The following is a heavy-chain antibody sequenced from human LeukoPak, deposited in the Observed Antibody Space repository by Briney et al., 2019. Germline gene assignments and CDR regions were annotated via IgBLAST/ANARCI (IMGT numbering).Heavy chain of an antibody. Sequence: SGTLSLTCAVSGGSISSSNWWRWVRQPPGKGLEWIGEIYHSGSTDFNPSLRSRVTISGDTSKNQFFLKLTSMTVADTAIYYCARGRGRVIAYRFDYWGQGVLVTVSS. J-gene: IGHJ4*02. CDR3: ARGRGRVIAYRFDY. V-gene: IGHV4-4*02. CDR1: GGSISSSNW. D-gene: IGHD2-21*01. CDR2: IYHSGST.